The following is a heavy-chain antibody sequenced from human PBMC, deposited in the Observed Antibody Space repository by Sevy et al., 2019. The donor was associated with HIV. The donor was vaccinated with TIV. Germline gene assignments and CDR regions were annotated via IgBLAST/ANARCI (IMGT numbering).Heavy chain of an antibody. CDR1: GFTFSNYA. D-gene: IGHD1-1*01. V-gene: IGHV3-23*01. CDR3: AKDRINNNWSPPAEFDY. CDR2: ISGSTGST. J-gene: IGHJ4*02. Sequence: GGSLRLSCEASGFTFSNYAMSWVRQAPGKGLEWVAGISGSTGSTYHAESVKGRFTISRDNSKNTLYLQMSSLRAEDTAVYYCAKDRINNNWSPPAEFDYWGQGTLVTVSS.